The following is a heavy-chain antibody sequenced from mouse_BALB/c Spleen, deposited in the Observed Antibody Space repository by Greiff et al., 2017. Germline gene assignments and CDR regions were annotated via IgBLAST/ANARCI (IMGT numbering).Heavy chain of an antibody. V-gene: IGHV5-12-2*01. CDR3: ARGDGYFDY. CDR1: GFTFSSYT. CDR2: ISNGGGST. D-gene: IGHD2-3*01. J-gene: IGHJ2*01. Sequence: EVKLVESGGGLVQPGGSLKLSCAASGFTFSSYTMSWVRQTPEKRLEWVAYISNGGGSTYYPDTVKGRFTISRDNAKNTLYLQMSSLKSEDTAMYYCARGDGYFDYWGQGTTLTVSS.